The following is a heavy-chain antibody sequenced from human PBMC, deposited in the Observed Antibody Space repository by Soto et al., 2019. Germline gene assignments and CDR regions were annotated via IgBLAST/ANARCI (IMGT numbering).Heavy chain of an antibody. D-gene: IGHD2-2*01. CDR1: GYTFTSYY. CDR2: INPSGGST. V-gene: IGHV1-46*03. CDR3: ARVSKIYCSSTSFLDY. Sequence: GASVKVSCKASGYTFTSYYMHWVRQAPGQGLEWMGIINPSGGSTTYAQKFQGRVTMTRDTSTSTVYMELSSLRSEDTAVYYCARVSKIYCSSTSFLDYCGQGTLVTVSS. J-gene: IGHJ4*02.